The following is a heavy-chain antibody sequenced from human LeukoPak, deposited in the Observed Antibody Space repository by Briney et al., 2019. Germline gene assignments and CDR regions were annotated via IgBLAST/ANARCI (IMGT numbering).Heavy chain of an antibody. V-gene: IGHV3-23*01. CDR1: GFNFNYFA. Sequence: PGGSLRLSCSASGFNFNYFAMSWIRQAPGKRLEWVSTIGDSGSGGSYADSVRGRSTISRDNSKNMVYLQMYSLRVDDSAVYYCSRIKYGGNSGYHFDYWGQGTLVTVSS. CDR2: IGDSGSGG. CDR3: SRIKYGGNSGYHFDY. J-gene: IGHJ4*02. D-gene: IGHD4-23*01.